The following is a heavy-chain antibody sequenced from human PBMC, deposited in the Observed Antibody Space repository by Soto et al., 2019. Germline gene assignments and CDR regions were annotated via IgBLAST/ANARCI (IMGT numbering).Heavy chain of an antibody. V-gene: IGHV3-48*01. CDR2: TSSSSSTI. D-gene: IGHD3-3*01. CDR3: ARARGSIFGVARDAFDI. Sequence: PGGSLRLSCAASGVQLRNYWMHWVRQPPGKGLVWVSYTSSSSSTIYYADSVKGRFTISRDNAKNSLYLQMNSLRAEDTAVYYCARARGSIFGVARDAFDIWGQGTMVTVSS. CDR1: GVQLRNYW. J-gene: IGHJ3*02.